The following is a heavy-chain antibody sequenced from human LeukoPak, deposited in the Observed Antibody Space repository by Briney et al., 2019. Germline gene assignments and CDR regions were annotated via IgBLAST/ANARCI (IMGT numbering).Heavy chain of an antibody. CDR2: INPSGGST. CDR1: GYTFTSYY. Sequence: ASVKVSCKASGYTFTSYYMHWVRQAPGQGLEWMGIINPSGGSTSYAQKFQGRVTMTRDTSTSTVYMELSSLRSEDTAVYYCVRVFHYYDSSGYYSGFDYWGQGTLVTVSS. V-gene: IGHV1-46*01. J-gene: IGHJ4*02. CDR3: VRVFHYYDSSGYYSGFDY. D-gene: IGHD3-22*01.